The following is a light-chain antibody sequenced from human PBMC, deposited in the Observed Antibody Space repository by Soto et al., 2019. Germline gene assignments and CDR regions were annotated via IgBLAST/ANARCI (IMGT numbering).Light chain of an antibody. Sequence: QSVLTQPPSASGTPGQRVTISCSGSSSNLGSNSVNWYQHLPGTAPKVLMYSNNQRPSGVPDRFSGSKSGTSASLAISGLQSEDEGDYYCSAWEDSLNGPVFGGGTKLTVL. J-gene: IGLJ3*02. V-gene: IGLV1-44*01. CDR1: SSNLGSNS. CDR3: SAWEDSLNGPV. CDR2: SNN.